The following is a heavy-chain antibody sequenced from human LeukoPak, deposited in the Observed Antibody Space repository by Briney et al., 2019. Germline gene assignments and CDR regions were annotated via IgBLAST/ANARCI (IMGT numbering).Heavy chain of an antibody. CDR2: IYYSGST. CDR1: GGSISSSSYY. J-gene: IGHJ4*02. CDR3: VRSRHFDY. Sequence: PSETLSLTCTVSGGSISSSSYYWSWIRQPPGKGLEWIGYIYYSGSTNHNPSLKGRVTISVDTSKNQFSLKLSSVTAADTAVYYCVRSRHFDYWGRGTPVTVSS. D-gene: IGHD2-2*01. V-gene: IGHV4-61*01.